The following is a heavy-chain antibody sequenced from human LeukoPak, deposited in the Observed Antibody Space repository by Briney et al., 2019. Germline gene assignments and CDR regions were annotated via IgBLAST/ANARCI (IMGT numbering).Heavy chain of an antibody. V-gene: IGHV3-23*01. Sequence: GGSLRLSCAASGFTFSSDSMSWVRQAPGKGLEWVSVISGSGGSTYYADSVKGRFTISRDNSKNTLYLQMNSLRAEDTAVYYCAKDAPLSSGPNWFDPWGQGTLVTVSS. D-gene: IGHD6-19*01. CDR3: AKDAPLSSGPNWFDP. CDR2: ISGSGGST. J-gene: IGHJ5*02. CDR1: GFTFSSDS.